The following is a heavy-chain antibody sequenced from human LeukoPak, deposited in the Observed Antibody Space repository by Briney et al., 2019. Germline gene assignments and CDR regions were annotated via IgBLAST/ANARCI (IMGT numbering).Heavy chain of an antibody. D-gene: IGHD6-19*01. CDR2: ISSSSSYI. CDR3: AREGQQWLVPATSFDY. J-gene: IGHJ4*02. CDR1: GFTFSSYS. V-gene: IGHV3-21*01. Sequence: GGSLRLSCAASGFTFSSYSMNWVRPAPGKGLEWVSSISSSSSYIYYADSVKGRFTISRDNAKNSLYLQMNSLRAEDTAVYYCAREGQQWLVPATSFDYWGQGTLVTVSS.